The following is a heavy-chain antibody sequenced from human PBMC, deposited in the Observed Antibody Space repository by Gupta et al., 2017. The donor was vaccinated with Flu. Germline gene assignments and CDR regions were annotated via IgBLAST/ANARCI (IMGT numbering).Heavy chain of an antibody. D-gene: IGHD3-22*01. V-gene: IGHV3-74*01. CDR3: ARGGYYSLDPFDF. CDR2: IISDGTSR. CDR1: GFTFSHYW. Sequence: EVQLVESGGGLVQPGGSLRLSCAASGFTFSHYWMHWVRQAPGKGLVWVSRIISDGTSRSYADSVKGRFTIYRDKAKSTLFLQMNRLTAEDTAVYYCARGGYYSLDPFDFWGQGALVTVAS. J-gene: IGHJ3*01.